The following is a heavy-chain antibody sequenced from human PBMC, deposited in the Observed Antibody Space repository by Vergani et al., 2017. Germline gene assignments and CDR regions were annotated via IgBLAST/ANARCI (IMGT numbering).Heavy chain of an antibody. CDR2: SFDGGSPF. Sequence: QVHLQESGPGLVKTSETLSLTCNVSGQSINSGYFWGWVRQPPGKGLEWIGTSFDGGSPFYYNPSLQSRAVISVDTSKNQFSLQLTSVTAADTAVYYCVRDSWRSDLRGVYWFDTWGQGTLVSVSS. J-gene: IGHJ5*02. CDR1: GQSINSGYF. CDR3: VRDSWRSDLRGVYWFDT. D-gene: IGHD3-10*01. V-gene: IGHV4-38-2*02.